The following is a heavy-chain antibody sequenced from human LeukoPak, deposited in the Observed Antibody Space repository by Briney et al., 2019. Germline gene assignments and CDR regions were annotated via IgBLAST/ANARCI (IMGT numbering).Heavy chain of an antibody. CDR1: GITLSNYG. Sequence: PGGSLRLPCAVSGITLSNYGMSWVRQAPGKGLEWVAGISGSSGSTNYADSVKGRFTISRDNLKNTLYLQMNSLRAEDTAVYFCAKRGVVIRVILVGFHKEANYFDSWGQGALVTVSS. CDR2: ISGSSGST. J-gene: IGHJ4*02. D-gene: IGHD3-22*01. CDR3: AKRGVVIRVILVGFHKEANYFDS. V-gene: IGHV3-23*01.